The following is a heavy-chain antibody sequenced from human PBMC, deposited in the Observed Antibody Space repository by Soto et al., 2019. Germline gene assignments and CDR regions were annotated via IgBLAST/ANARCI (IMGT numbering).Heavy chain of an antibody. D-gene: IGHD6-6*01. CDR1: GYTFTNYN. Sequence: QVQLVQSGAEVKKPGASVKVSCKTSGYTFTNYNINWVRQATGQGLERMRWMNPNSGNTGYAQKFQGRVTMTRNTSIATVYMELSSLRSGDTAVYYCARAEPYSTSSPFDYWGQGALVTVSS. J-gene: IGHJ4*02. CDR3: ARAEPYSTSSPFDY. CDR2: MNPNSGNT. V-gene: IGHV1-8*01.